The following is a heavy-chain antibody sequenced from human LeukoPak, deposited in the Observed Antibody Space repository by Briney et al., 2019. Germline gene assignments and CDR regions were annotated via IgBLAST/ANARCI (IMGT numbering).Heavy chain of an antibody. V-gene: IGHV4-39*01. D-gene: IGHD3-9*01. CDR2: IYETGST. Sequence: SETLSLTCSVPGGSLSSSSYYWGWIRQPPGRGLEWIGNIYETGSTNYNPSLKSRVTISVDTSKNQFSLKLSSVTAADTAVYYCVRPDDNSFDFWGQGTMVTVSS. CDR1: GGSLSSSSYY. J-gene: IGHJ3*01. CDR3: VRPDDNSFDF.